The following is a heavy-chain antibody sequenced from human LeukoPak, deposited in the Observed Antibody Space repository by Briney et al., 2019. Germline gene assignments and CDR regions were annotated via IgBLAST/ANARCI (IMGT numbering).Heavy chain of an antibody. J-gene: IGHJ4*02. V-gene: IGHV1-18*04. CDR3: AREGYYDILTGPDY. CDR2: ISAYNGNT. D-gene: IGHD3-9*01. CDR1: GYTFTSYG. Sequence: ASVKVSCKASGYTFTSYGISWVRQAPGQGLEWMGWISAYNGNTNYAQKLQGRVTMTTDTSTSTAYMELRRLRSDDTAVYYCAREGYYDILTGPDYWGQGTLVTVSS.